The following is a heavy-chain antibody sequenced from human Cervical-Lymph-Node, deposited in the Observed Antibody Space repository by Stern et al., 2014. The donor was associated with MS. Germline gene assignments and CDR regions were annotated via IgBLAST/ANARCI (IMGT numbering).Heavy chain of an antibody. D-gene: IGHD6-19*01. J-gene: IGHJ4*02. Sequence: EVQLVESGGTLVQPGGSLRLSCAASGFTFSSYAMSWVRQAPGQGLEWVSGISGSDGSTFYADSVKGRFTISRDNSKNTLFLQMNSLRAEDTAVYYCAKVYGSGPFDYWGQGTLVTVSS. V-gene: IGHV3-23*04. CDR3: AKVYGSGPFDY. CDR2: ISGSDGST. CDR1: GFTFSSYA.